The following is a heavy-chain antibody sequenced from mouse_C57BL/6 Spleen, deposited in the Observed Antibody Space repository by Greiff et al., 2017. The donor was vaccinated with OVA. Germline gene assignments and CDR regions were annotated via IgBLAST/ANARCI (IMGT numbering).Heavy chain of an antibody. J-gene: IGHJ1*03. D-gene: IGHD1-1*01. V-gene: IGHV5-17*01. CDR2: ISSGSSTI. CDR1: GFTFSDYG. Sequence: EVMLVESGGGLVKPGGSLKLSCAASGFTFSDYGMHWVRQAPEKGLEWVAYISSGSSTIYYADTVKGRFTISRDNAKNTLFLQMTSLRSEDTAMYYCARPHYGSLYFDVWGTGTTVTVSS. CDR3: ARPHYGSLYFDV.